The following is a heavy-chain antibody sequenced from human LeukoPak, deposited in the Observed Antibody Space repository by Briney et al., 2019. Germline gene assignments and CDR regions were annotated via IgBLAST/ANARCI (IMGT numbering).Heavy chain of an antibody. D-gene: IGHD3-9*01. CDR2: IYTSGST. CDR3: ARDREPKDYDILTGYYPDAFDI. Sequence: SETLSLTCTVSGGSISSGSYYWSWIRQPAGKGLEWIGRIYTSGSTNYNPSLKSRVTISVDTSKNQFSLKLSSVTAADTAVYYCARDREPKDYDILTGYYPDAFDIWGQGTMVTVSS. V-gene: IGHV4-61*02. J-gene: IGHJ3*02. CDR1: GGSISSGSYY.